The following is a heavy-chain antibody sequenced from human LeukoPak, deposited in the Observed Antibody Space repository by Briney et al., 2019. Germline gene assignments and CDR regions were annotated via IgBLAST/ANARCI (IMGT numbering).Heavy chain of an antibody. CDR2: ISSSSSYK. CDR1: GFTVSSNY. CDR3: ARDQEVATTD. D-gene: IGHD5-12*01. V-gene: IGHV3-11*06. J-gene: IGHJ4*02. Sequence: GGSLRLSCAASGFTVSSNYMSWIRQAPGKGLEWVSKISSSSSYKNYADSVKGRFTISRDNAKNSLYLQMNSLRAEDTAVYYCARDQEVATTDWGQGTLVTVSS.